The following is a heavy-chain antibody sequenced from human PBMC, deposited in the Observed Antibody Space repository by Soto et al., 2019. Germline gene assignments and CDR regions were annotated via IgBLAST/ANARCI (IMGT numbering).Heavy chain of an antibody. V-gene: IGHV3-23*01. CDR1: GITFSSYA. Sequence: ASMRLSCAASGITFSSYAMSCVRQSPGKGLEWVSAISGSGGSTYYADSVKGRFTISRDNSKNTLYLQMNSLRAEDTAVYYCAKSGTGYSSGWSDYWGQGTLVTVSS. CDR3: AKSGTGYSSGWSDY. D-gene: IGHD6-19*01. CDR2: ISGSGGST. J-gene: IGHJ4*02.